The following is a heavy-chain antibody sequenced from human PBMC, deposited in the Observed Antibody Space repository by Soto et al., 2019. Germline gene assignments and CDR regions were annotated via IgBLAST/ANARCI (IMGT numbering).Heavy chain of an antibody. Sequence: PGGSLRLSCAASGFTVSSNYMSWVRQAPGKGLEWVSVIYSGGSTYYADSVKGRFTISRDNSKNTLYLQMNSLRAEDTAVYYCAREGQQLVRGAFDIWGQGTMVTVSS. J-gene: IGHJ3*02. CDR1: GFTVSSNY. V-gene: IGHV3-53*01. D-gene: IGHD6-13*01. CDR3: AREGQQLVRGAFDI. CDR2: IYSGGST.